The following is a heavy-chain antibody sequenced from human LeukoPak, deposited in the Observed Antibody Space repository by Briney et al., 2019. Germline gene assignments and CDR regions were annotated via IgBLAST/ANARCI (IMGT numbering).Heavy chain of an antibody. V-gene: IGHV1-46*01. CDR3: ARDNVWGLGNWFDP. CDR2: INPSGGTT. D-gene: IGHD3-10*02. J-gene: IGHJ5*02. CDR1: GYTFTNYY. Sequence: GASVKVSCKASGYTFTNYYVHWVRQAPGQGPEWMGIINPSGGTTSYAQKFQGRVTMARDTSTSTAYMELRSLRSDDTAVYYCARDNVWGLGNWFDPWGQGTLVTVSS.